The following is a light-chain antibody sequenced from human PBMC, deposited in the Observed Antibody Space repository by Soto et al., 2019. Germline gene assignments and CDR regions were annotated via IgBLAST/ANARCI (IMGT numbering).Light chain of an antibody. V-gene: IGLV1-51*01. CDR2: YNN. CDR3: GTWDSSLSAGV. Sequence: QSVLTQPPSVSAAPGQTVTIFCSGSSSNIGNNYVSWYQQLPGTAPKLLIYYNNKRPSGIPDRFSGSKSGTSATLGITGLQTGDEADYYCGTWDSSLSAGVFGGGTQLTVL. CDR1: SSNIGNNY. J-gene: IGLJ2*01.